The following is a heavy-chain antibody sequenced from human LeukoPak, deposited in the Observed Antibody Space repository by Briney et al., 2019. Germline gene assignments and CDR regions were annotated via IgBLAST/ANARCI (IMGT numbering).Heavy chain of an antibody. J-gene: IGHJ6*03. CDR1: GYTFSGYY. V-gene: IGHV1-2*02. CDR2: INPNSGGT. D-gene: IGHD2-15*01. CDR3: ARDIQMSVVVAATDGGYMDV. Sequence: ASVKVSCKTSGYTFSGYYMHWVRQAPGQGLEWMGWINPNSGGTNYAQKFQGRVTMTRDMSTSTVYMELSSLRSEDTAVYYCARDIQMSVVVAATDGGYMDVWGKGTTVTVSS.